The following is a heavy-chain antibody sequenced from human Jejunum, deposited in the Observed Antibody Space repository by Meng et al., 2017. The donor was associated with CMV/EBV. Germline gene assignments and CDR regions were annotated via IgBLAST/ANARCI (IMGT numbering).Heavy chain of an antibody. D-gene: IGHD3-10*01. V-gene: IGHV3-74*01. CDR1: GFTFSSYW. CDR2: IHSDGSST. Sequence: SCAASGFTFSSYWMHWVRQAPGKGLGWVARIHSDGSSTNYADSVKGRFTISRDNAKNTLYLQMNSLRAEDTAVYYCVRGGSTYYDYWGQGSLVTVSS. CDR3: VRGGSTYYDY. J-gene: IGHJ4*02.